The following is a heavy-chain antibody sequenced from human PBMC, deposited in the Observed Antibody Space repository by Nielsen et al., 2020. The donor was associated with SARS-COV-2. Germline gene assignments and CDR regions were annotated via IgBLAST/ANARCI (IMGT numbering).Heavy chain of an antibody. J-gene: IGHJ6*03. V-gene: IGHV1-46*01. CDR2: INPSGGST. CDR3: AKAGPPPVPRTKPNYYYYMDV. Sequence: WVRQAPGQGLEWMGIINPSGGSTSYAQKFQGRVTMTRDTSISTAYMELNSLRPEDTAVYYCAKAGPPPVPRTKPNYYYYMDVWGEGTTVTVSS. D-gene: IGHD1-14*01.